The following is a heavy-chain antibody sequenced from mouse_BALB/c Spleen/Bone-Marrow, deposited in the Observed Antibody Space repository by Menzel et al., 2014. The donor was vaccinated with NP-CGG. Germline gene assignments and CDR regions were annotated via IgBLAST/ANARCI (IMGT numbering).Heavy chain of an antibody. J-gene: IGHJ3*01. CDR2: INPSNGGT. CDR1: GYTFTSYY. Sequence: QVHVKQSGAELVKPGASVKLSCKASGYTFTSYYMYWVKQRPGQGLEWIGGINPSNGGTNFNEKFKSKATLTVDKSSSTAYMQLSSLTSEDSAVYYCTRGDDYDEEFAYWGQGTLVTVSA. CDR3: TRGDDYDEEFAY. V-gene: IGHV1S81*02. D-gene: IGHD2-4*01.